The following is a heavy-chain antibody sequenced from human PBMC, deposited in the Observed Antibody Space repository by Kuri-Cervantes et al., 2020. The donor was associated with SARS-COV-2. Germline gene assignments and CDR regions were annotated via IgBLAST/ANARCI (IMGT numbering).Heavy chain of an antibody. D-gene: IGHD2-2*01. CDR3: ARRDIVVVPAANDAFDI. Sequence: ASVQVSCKAAGYTFTSYAMHWVRQAPGQRLEWMGWINAGNGNTKYSQKFQGRVTITRDTSASTAYMELSSLRSEDTAVYYCARRDIVVVPAANDAFDIWGQGTMVTVSS. CDR2: INAGNGNT. CDR1: GYTFTSYA. J-gene: IGHJ3*02. V-gene: IGHV1-3*01.